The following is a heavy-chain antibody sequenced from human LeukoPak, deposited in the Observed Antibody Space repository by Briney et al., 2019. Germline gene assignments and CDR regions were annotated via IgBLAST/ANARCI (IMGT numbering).Heavy chain of an antibody. CDR1: GGSISSYY. Sequence: KPSETLSLTCTVSGGSISSYYWSWIRQPPGKGLEWIGYIYTSGSTNYNPSLKSRVTISVDTSKNQFSLKLSSVTAADTVVYYCARLYCSSTSCHLGVDYWGQGTLVTVSS. V-gene: IGHV4-4*09. CDR3: ARLYCSSTSCHLGVDY. D-gene: IGHD2-2*01. J-gene: IGHJ4*02. CDR2: IYTSGST.